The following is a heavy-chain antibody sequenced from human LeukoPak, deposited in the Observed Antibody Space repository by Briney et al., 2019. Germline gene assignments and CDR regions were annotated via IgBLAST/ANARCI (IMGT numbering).Heavy chain of an antibody. CDR2: IYYSGST. D-gene: IGHD2-2*01. V-gene: IGHV4-59*01. J-gene: IGHJ5*02. CDR1: GGSISSYY. CDR3: AREDACSSTSCYTNNWFDP. Sequence: SETLSLTCTVSGGSISSYYGSWIRQPPGKGLEWIGYIYYSGSTSHNPSLKSRVTISVDTSENQFSLKLSSVTAADTAVYYCAREDACSSTSCYTNNWFDPWGQGILVTVFS.